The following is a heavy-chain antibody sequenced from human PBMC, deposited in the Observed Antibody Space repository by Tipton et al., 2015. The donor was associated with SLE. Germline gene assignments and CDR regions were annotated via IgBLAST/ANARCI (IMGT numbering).Heavy chain of an antibody. J-gene: IGHJ6*02. Sequence: QLVQSGGGLVKPGGSLRLSCAASGFTFSDYYMSWIRQAPGKGLEWVSYISSSGSPIYYADSVKGRFTISRGNAKNSLYLQMNSLRAEDTAVYHCARDLYDSGDYRPLYYYAMDVWGQGTTVTVSS. D-gene: IGHD3-22*01. CDR2: ISSSGSPI. V-gene: IGHV3-11*01. CDR3: ARDLYDSGDYRPLYYYAMDV. CDR1: GFTFSDYY.